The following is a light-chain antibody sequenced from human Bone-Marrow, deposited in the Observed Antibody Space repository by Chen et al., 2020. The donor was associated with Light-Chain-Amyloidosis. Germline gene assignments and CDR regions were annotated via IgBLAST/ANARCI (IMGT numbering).Light chain of an antibody. CDR3: QQYGTSPLT. CDR2: GSS. V-gene: IGKV3-20*01. CDR1: QTISSNY. Sequence: EIVLTQSPGTLSLSPGEGANLSCRASQTISSNYLTWYQQKFGQAPRLLIYGSSSRATGIPDRFTGSGSGTDFTLTISRLEPEVFAMDYCQQYGTSPLTFGGGTKVEIK. J-gene: IGKJ4*01.